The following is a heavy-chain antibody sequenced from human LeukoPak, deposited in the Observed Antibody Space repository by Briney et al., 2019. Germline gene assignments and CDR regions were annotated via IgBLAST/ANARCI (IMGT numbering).Heavy chain of an antibody. D-gene: IGHD1-26*01. CDR3: TWVGARYYFDY. V-gene: IGHV3-15*01. CDR2: IKSKTNGGTT. CDR1: GFTFSSYG. Sequence: PGGSLRLSCAASGFTFSSYGMHWVRQAPGKGLEWLGRIKSKTNGGTTDYAAPVKGRLTISRDDSKNTLYLQIDSLKTEDTAVYYCTWVGARYYFDYWGQGTLVTVSS. J-gene: IGHJ4*02.